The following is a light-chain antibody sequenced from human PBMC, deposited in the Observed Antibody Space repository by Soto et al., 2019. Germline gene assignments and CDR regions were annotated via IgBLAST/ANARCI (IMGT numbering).Light chain of an antibody. CDR2: GAS. J-gene: IGKJ2*01. CDR1: QSVSSSY. CDR3: QQYGSSPPHT. V-gene: IGKV3-20*01. Sequence: EIVLTQSPGTLSLSPGERATLSCTASQSVSSSYLAWYQLKPGQAPRLLIYGASSRATGIPDRFSGSGSGTDFTLTISRLEPEDFAVYYCQQYGSSPPHTFGQGTKLEIK.